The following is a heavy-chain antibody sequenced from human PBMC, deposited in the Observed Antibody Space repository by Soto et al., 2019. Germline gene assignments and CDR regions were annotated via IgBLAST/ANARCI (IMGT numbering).Heavy chain of an antibody. D-gene: IGHD3-3*01. CDR2: TYYTADT. V-gene: IGHV4-59*08. CDR1: GVPIRSYF. CDR3: ARRSVFGVAAYDS. Sequence: SETLSLTCTVSGVPIRSYFWSWIRQPPGKGLDWIGSTYYTADTKYSPSLESRATISADTSKNQFSLKLSSVTAADTAVYYCARRSVFGVAAYDSWGQGTLVTVSS. J-gene: IGHJ4*02.